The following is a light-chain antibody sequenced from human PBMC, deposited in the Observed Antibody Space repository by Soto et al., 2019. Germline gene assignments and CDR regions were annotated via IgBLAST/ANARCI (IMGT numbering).Light chain of an antibody. J-gene: IGKJ5*01. CDR2: GAS. V-gene: IGKV3-20*01. Sequence: EIVLTQSPGTLSLSPGERATPSCRASQSVSSNNLAWYQQKLGRAPRLLISGASRRATGIPDRFSGSGSGTDFTLTITSLEPEDFAVYYCQQYGTSPRTFGQGTRLEIK. CDR3: QQYGTSPRT. CDR1: QSVSSNN.